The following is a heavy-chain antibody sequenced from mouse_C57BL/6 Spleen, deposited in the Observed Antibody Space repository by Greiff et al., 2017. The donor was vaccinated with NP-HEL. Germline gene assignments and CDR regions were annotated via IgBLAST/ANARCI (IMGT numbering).Heavy chain of an antibody. Sequence: EVKVEESGGGLVQPGGSLSLSCAASGFTFTDYYMSWVRQPPGKALEWLGFIRNKANGYTTEYSASVKGRFTISRDNSQSILYLQMNALRAEDSATYYCARYDWDRYFDVWGTGTTVTVSS. V-gene: IGHV7-3*01. CDR2: IRNKANGYTT. D-gene: IGHD4-1*01. J-gene: IGHJ1*03. CDR3: ARYDWDRYFDV. CDR1: GFTFTDYY.